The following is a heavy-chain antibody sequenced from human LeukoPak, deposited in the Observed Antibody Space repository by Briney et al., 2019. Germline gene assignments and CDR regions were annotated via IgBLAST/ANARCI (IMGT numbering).Heavy chain of an antibody. D-gene: IGHD2-2*01. CDR2: ITSSGSTI. CDR3: ARRSSNFDY. Sequence: PGGSLRLSCAASGFTFSDYYMSWIRQAPGEGLEWVSYITSSGSTIYYADSVKGRFTISRDNAKNSPFLQMNSLRAEDTAVYYCARRSSNFDYWGQGTLVTVSS. CDR1: GFTFSDYY. V-gene: IGHV3-11*04. J-gene: IGHJ4*02.